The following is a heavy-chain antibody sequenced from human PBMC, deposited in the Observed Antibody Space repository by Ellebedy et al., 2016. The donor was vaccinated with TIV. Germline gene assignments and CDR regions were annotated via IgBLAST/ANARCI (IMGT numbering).Heavy chain of an antibody. D-gene: IGHD1-7*01. J-gene: IGHJ4*02. CDR1: GGSISSDGFY. CDR2: IYYSGTT. V-gene: IGHV4-31*03. Sequence: MPSETLSLTCTVPGGSISSDGFYWSWVRQQPGKGLEWIGFIYYSGTTHYNPSLRTRVTVSVDTSKNQFSLKVSSVTAAVTAVYYCARVLTRGTTTFDYWGQGILVTVSS. CDR3: ARVLTRGTTTFDY.